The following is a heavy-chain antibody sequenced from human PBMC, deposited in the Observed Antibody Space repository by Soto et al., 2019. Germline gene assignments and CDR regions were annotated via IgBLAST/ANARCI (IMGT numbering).Heavy chain of an antibody. CDR2: INHSGST. V-gene: IGHV4-34*01. D-gene: IGHD2-2*01. J-gene: IGHJ4*02. Sequence: SETMSLTCAVYGGSFSGYYWSWIRQPPGKGLEWIGEINHSGSTNYNPSLKSRVTISVDTSKNQFSLKLSSVTAADTAVYYCARDHCSSTSCYLRAHDYFDYWGQGTLVTVSS. CDR1: GGSFSGYY. CDR3: ARDHCSSTSCYLRAHDYFDY.